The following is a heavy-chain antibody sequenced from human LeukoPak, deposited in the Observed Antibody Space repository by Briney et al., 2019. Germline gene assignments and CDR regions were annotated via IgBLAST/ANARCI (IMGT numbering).Heavy chain of an antibody. CDR3: AKDRAARDY. J-gene: IGHJ4*02. Sequence: GGSLRLSCAASGFTVSTNYMSWLRQAPGKGLEWVSVLYSGGSTNYADSVKGRFTISRDNSKNTLYLQMNSLRAEDTAVYYCAKDRAARDYWGRGTLVTVSS. CDR2: LYSGGST. V-gene: IGHV3-53*01. D-gene: IGHD6-6*01. CDR1: GFTVSTNY.